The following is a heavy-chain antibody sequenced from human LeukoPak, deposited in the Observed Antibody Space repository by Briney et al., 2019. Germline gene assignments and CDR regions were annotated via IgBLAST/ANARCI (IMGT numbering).Heavy chain of an antibody. J-gene: IGHJ4*02. CDR1: GFTFDDYG. CDR2: ISGSGGST. Sequence: GGSLRLSCAASGFTFDDYGMSWVRQAPGKGLEWVSAISGSGGSTYYADSVKGRFTISRDNSKNTLYLQMNSLRAEDTAVYYCAKPMAVAAVFDFWGQGTLVTVSS. CDR3: AKPMAVAAVFDF. D-gene: IGHD6-19*01. V-gene: IGHV3-23*01.